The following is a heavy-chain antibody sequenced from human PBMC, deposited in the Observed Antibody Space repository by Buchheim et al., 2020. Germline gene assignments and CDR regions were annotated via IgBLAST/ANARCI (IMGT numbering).Heavy chain of an antibody. Sequence: EVQLVESGGGLVKPGGSLRLSCTASGFPFSNYSMHWVRQAPGKGLEWVSSIRSSSSYIYYADSVQGRFTISRDHAKNSLYLQMNSLRAEDTAGYYCASHRDGDDGDYGPNYWGQGAL. J-gene: IGHJ4*02. CDR1: GFPFSNYS. CDR2: IRSSSSYI. V-gene: IGHV3-21*01. CDR3: ASHRDGDDGDYGPNY. D-gene: IGHD4-17*01.